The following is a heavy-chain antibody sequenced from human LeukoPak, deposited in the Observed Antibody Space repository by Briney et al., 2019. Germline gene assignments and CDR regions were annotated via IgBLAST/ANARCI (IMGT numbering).Heavy chain of an antibody. J-gene: IGHJ5*02. D-gene: IGHD6-6*01. Sequence: GASVKVSCKASGYTFTGYYMHWVRQAPGQGLEWMGWINPNSGGTNYAQKFQGRVTMTRDTSISTAYMELSSLRSEDTAVYYCARASHSSSSLNWFDPWGQGTLVTVSS. CDR2: INPNSGGT. V-gene: IGHV1-2*02. CDR1: GYTFTGYY. CDR3: ARASHSSSSLNWFDP.